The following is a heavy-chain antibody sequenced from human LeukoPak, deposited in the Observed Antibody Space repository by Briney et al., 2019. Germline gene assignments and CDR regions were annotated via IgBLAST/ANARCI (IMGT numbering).Heavy chain of an antibody. CDR2: IYYSGST. Sequence: SETLSLTCTVSGGSISSYYWSWIRQPPGKGLEWIGYIYYSGSTNYSPSLKSRVTISVDTSKNQFSLKLSSVTAADTAVYYCARDRPYYYYMDVWAKGPRSPSP. CDR3: ARDRPYYYYMDV. J-gene: IGHJ6*03. V-gene: IGHV4-59*01. CDR1: GGSISSYY.